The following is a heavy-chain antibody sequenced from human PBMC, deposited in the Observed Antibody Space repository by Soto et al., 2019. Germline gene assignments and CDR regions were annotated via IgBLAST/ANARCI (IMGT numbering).Heavy chain of an antibody. J-gene: IGHJ6*02. CDR3: AREISMLRGTYIGSPYYYYGMDV. D-gene: IGHD3-10*01. Sequence: QVQLVQSGAEVKKPGSSVKVSCKASGGTFSSYAISWVRQAPGQGLEWMGGIIPIFGTANYAQKFQGRVTITADESTSKAYMELSSLRSEDTAVYYCAREISMLRGTYIGSPYYYYGMDVWGQGTTVTVSS. CDR2: IIPIFGTA. CDR1: GGTFSSYA. V-gene: IGHV1-69*01.